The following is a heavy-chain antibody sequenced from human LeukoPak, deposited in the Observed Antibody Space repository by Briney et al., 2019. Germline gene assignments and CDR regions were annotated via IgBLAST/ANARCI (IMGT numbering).Heavy chain of an antibody. J-gene: IGHJ4*02. CDR1: GYTFTSYY. Sequence: ASVKVSCKASGYTFTSYYMHWVRQAPGQGLEWMGIINPTGGSTSYAQKFQGRVTMTRDTSTSTVYMEVSSLRSEDTAVYYCARGSDGETTSIAGRQKRYFDYWGQGTLVTVSS. CDR2: INPTGGST. D-gene: IGHD6-6*01. CDR3: ARGSDGETTSIAGRQKRYFDY. V-gene: IGHV1-46*01.